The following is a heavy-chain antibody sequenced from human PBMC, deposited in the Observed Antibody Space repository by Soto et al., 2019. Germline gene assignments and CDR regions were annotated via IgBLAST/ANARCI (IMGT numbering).Heavy chain of an antibody. J-gene: IGHJ4*02. Sequence: QVQLVQSGAEVKKPGASVKVSCKASGYTFTSYAISWVRQAPGQGVEWLGWTSAHNGNTKYAEKLQGSVTMTTDTSPSTAYMDLRSLRSDATAVYYLARDVNSGTFDYWGQGTLVTVSS. CDR1: GYTFTSYA. D-gene: IGHD3-10*01. V-gene: IGHV1-18*01. CDR3: ARDVNSGTFDY. CDR2: TSAHNGNT.